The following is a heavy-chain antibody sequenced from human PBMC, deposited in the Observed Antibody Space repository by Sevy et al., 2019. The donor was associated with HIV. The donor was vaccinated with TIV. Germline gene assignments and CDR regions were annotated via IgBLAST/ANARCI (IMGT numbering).Heavy chain of an antibody. CDR3: ARGRMVRGVSDY. J-gene: IGHJ4*02. V-gene: IGHV4-34*01. Sequence: SETLSRTCAVYGGSFSGYYWSWIRQPPGKGLEWIGEINHSGRTNYNPSLKSRITISVDTSKNQFSLKRSTVTAADTAVYYFARGRMVRGVSDYWGQGTMVTVSS. D-gene: IGHD3-10*01. CDR1: GGSFSGYY. CDR2: INHSGRT.